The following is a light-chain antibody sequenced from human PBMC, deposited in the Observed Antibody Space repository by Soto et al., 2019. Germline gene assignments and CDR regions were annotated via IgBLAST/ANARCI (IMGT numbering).Light chain of an antibody. CDR3: QSYDSSLSFYV. CDR1: SSNIGAGYD. J-gene: IGLJ1*01. CDR2: GNS. Sequence: QSVLTQPPSVSGAPGQRVTISCTGSSSNIGAGYDVRWYQQLPGTAPKLLIYGNSNRPSGVPDRFAGSKSGTSASLAITGLKAEDEADYYCQSYDSSLSFYVFGTGTKLTVL. V-gene: IGLV1-40*01.